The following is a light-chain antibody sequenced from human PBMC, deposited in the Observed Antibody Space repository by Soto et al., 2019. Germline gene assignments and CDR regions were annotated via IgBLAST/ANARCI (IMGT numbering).Light chain of an antibody. CDR3: LLAYSGARV. CDR2: DTN. V-gene: IGLV7-46*01. Sequence: QAVVTQEPSLTVSPGGTVTLTCGSSTGAVTSGHFPFWFQQKPGQAPRALIDDTNTRHSWTPARFSGSLLGGKAALTLSGAQPEDEADYYCLLAYSGARVFGGGTQLTVL. J-gene: IGLJ2*01. CDR1: TGAVTSGHF.